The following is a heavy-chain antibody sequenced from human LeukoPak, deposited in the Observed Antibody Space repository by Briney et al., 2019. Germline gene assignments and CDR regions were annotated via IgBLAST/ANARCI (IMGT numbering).Heavy chain of an antibody. J-gene: IGHJ6*02. CDR3: ARRVSAFFYGMDV. D-gene: IGHD2-21*01. CDR1: GGSISSSSYY. Sequence: SETLSLTCTVSGGSISSSSYYWGWIRQPPGKGLEWIGRIYTSGSTNYNPSLKSRVTMSVDTSKNQFSLKLSSVTAADTAVYYCARRVSAFFYGMDVWGQGTTVTVSS. V-gene: IGHV4-61*05. CDR2: IYTSGST.